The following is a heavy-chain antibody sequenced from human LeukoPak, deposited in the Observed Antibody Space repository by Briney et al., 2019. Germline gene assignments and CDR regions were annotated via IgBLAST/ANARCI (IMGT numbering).Heavy chain of an antibody. CDR1: GFSFSGCG. J-gene: IGHJ4*02. D-gene: IGHD2-2*01. CDR3: AKDSTTVLDY. V-gene: IGHV3-30*18. CDR2: ISYDGSKK. Sequence: PGRSLRLSCAASGFSFSGCGMHWARQAPGKGLEWVALISYDGSKKYYADSVKGRFTISRDNFENTLHLQMNSLRSEDTAMYYCAKDSTTVLDYWGQGTLVTVSS.